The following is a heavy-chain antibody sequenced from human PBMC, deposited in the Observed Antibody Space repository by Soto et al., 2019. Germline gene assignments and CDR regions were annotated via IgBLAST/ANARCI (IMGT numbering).Heavy chain of an antibody. CDR1: GASITSTY. J-gene: IGHJ4*02. D-gene: IGHD4-17*01. Sequence: SETLSLTCTVSGASITSTYWSWIRQPPGKGLEWIGYVHYSGSTYYNPPLESLVIMSVDTSKTQFSLKVRSATAADKAGFFCARGTGDYSYPFDVWGPGTLVTVSS. CDR3: ARGTGDYSYPFDV. V-gene: IGHV4-59*01. CDR2: VHYSGST.